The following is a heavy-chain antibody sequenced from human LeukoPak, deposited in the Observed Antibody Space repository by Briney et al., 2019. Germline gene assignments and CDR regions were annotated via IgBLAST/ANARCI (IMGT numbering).Heavy chain of an antibody. Sequence: GGSLRLSCSASGFTFSDYAMYWVRQAPGKGLEYVSVISNNGGSTCYADSVKGRFTISRDNSKNTLYLQMSSLGAEDTAVYLCGATKVENWGQGTLVTVSS. CDR3: GATKVEN. D-gene: IGHD4-23*01. V-gene: IGHV3-64D*06. J-gene: IGHJ4*01. CDR2: ISNNGGST. CDR1: GFTFSDYA.